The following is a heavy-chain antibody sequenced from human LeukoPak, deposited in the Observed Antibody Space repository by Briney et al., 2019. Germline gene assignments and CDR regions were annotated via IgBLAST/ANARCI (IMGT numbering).Heavy chain of an antibody. V-gene: IGHV3-23*01. J-gene: IGHJ4*02. CDR1: GFTFSSYA. Sequence: GGSLRLSCAASGFTFSSYAMSWVRQAPGKGLEGVSAISGSGGSTYYADSVKGRFTISRDNSKNTLYLQMNSLRAEDTAVYYCAKDLAGGSYPYYFDYWGQGTLVTVSS. D-gene: IGHD1-26*01. CDR3: AKDLAGGSYPYYFDY. CDR2: ISGSGGST.